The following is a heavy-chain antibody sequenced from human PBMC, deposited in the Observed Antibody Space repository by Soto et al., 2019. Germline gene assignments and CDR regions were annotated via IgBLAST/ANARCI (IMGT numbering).Heavy chain of an antibody. Sequence: LRLSCTGSGFTFGDYAMSWSRQAPGKGLEWVGVIRSKAYGGTTDYAASVKGRFTILRDDSKSIAYLQMSSLQTEDTGVYYCTKYTHVSRYSYFGMDVWGHGTTVTVSS. V-gene: IGHV3-49*03. CDR3: TKYTHVSRYSYFGMDV. CDR1: GFTFGDYA. CDR2: IRSKAYGGTT. D-gene: IGHD3-3*01. J-gene: IGHJ6*02.